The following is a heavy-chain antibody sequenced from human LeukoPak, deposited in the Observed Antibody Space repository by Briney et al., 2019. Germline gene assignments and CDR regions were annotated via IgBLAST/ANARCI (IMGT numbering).Heavy chain of an antibody. V-gene: IGHV4-30-2*01. Sequence: TSETLSLTCAVSGGSISSGGYSWSWIRQPPGKGLEWIGYIYHSGSTYYNPSLKSRVTISVDRSKNQFSLKLSSVTAADTAVYYCARADSSGYYHFDYWGQGTLVTVSS. CDR3: ARADSSGYYHFDY. D-gene: IGHD3-22*01. CDR1: GGSISSGGYS. CDR2: IYHSGST. J-gene: IGHJ4*02.